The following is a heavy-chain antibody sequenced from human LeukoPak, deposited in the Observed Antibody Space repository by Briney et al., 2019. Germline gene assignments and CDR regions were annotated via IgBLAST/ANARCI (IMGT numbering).Heavy chain of an antibody. V-gene: IGHV1-18*01. J-gene: IGHJ5*02. CDR1: GYTFTSYA. Sequence: ASVKVSCKASGYTFTSYAMHWVRQAPGQRLEWMGWISAYNGNTNYAQKLQGRVTMTTDTSTSTAYMELSSLRSEDTAVYYCARGRYCSGGSCYGGWFDPWGQGTLVTVSS. CDR2: ISAYNGNT. D-gene: IGHD2-15*01. CDR3: ARGRYCSGGSCYGGWFDP.